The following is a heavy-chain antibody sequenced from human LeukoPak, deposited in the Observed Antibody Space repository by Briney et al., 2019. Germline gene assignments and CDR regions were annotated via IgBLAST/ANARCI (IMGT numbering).Heavy chain of an antibody. CDR3: ATIAAAAPSPPFDY. V-gene: IGHV3-23*01. CDR1: GFTFSSYA. CDR2: ISGSGGST. J-gene: IGHJ4*02. D-gene: IGHD6-13*01. Sequence: GGSLRLSCAASGFTFSSYAMSWVRQAPGKGLEWVSAISGSGGSTYYADSVKGRFTISRDNSKNTLYLQMNSLRAEDTAVYYYATIAAAAPSPPFDYWGQGTLVTVSS.